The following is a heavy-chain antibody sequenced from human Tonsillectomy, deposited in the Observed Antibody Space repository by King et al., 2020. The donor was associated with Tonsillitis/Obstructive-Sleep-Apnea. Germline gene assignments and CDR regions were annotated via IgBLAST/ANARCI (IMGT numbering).Heavy chain of an antibody. D-gene: IGHD2-15*01. CDR3: ARVPTDYCSGGSCLEY. Sequence: QLVQSGAEVKKPGASVKVSCKASGYTFTSYDINWVRQATGQGLEWMGWMNPNSGNTGYAQKFQGRVSMTRNTSISTAYMELSSLRSEDTAVYYCARVPTDYCSGGSCLEYWGQGTLVTVSS. J-gene: IGHJ4*02. CDR1: GYTFTSYD. CDR2: MNPNSGNT. V-gene: IGHV1-8*01.